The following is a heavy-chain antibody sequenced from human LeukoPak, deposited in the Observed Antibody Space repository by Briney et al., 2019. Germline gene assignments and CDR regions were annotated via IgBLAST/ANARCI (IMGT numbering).Heavy chain of an antibody. CDR2: IYPGNSDT. J-gene: IGHJ4*02. CDR1: GYSFTSSW. CDR3: TTTPSGWSRWNY. D-gene: IGHD6-19*01. V-gene: IGHV5-51*01. Sequence: GESLKISCKGSGYSFTSSWIGWVRQIPGKRLEWMGIIYPGNSDTRCSPSFQGQVTVSVDKSVSTAYLQWSSLKASDTAMYYCTTTPSGWSRWNYWGQGTLVTVAS.